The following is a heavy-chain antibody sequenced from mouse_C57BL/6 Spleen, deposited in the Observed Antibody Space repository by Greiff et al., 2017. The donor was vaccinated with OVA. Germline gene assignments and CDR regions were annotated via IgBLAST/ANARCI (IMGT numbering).Heavy chain of an antibody. CDR2: IWSGGST. CDR1: GFSLTSYG. D-gene: IGHD1-1*01. J-gene: IGHJ1*03. V-gene: IGHV2-2*01. CDR3: ARNGAVVAPFDV. Sequence: QVQLKESGPGLVQPSQSLSITCTVSGFSLTSYGVHWVRQSPGKGLEWLGVIWSGGSTDYNAAVISRLSISKDNSKSQVFFKMNSLQADDTAIYYCARNGAVVAPFDVWGTGTTVTVSS.